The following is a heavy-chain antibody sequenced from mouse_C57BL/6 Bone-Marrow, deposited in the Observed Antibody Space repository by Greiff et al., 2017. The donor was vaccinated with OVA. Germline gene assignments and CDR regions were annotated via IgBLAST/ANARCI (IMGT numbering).Heavy chain of an antibody. V-gene: IGHV5-12*01. CDR3: ARIGAMDY. J-gene: IGHJ4*01. Sequence: EVMLVESGGGLVQPGGSLKLSCAASGFTFSDFYMYWIRQTPEKRLEWVAYISNGGGSTYYPDTVKGRFTISRDNAKNTLYLQMSRLKSEDTARYYCARIGAMDYWGQGTSVTVSS. CDR1: GFTFSDFY. CDR2: ISNGGGST.